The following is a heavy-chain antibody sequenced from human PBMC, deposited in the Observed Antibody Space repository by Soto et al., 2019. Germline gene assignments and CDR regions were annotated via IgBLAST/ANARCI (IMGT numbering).Heavy chain of an antibody. CDR3: ARSPRSSPYFDY. CDR2: IYPGDHET. V-gene: IGHV5-51*01. J-gene: IGHJ4*02. Sequence: LKISCQCSGYTFSNFWIGWVRQLPGKGLEWMGIIYPGDHETRYSPSFHGKVTISADKSINTAYLQWNSLEASDTAFYFCARSPRSSPYFDYWGQGALVTVSS. D-gene: IGHD6-13*01. CDR1: GYTFSNFW.